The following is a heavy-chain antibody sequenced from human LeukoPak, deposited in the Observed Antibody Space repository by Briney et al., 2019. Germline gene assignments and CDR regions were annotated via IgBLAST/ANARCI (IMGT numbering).Heavy chain of an antibody. CDR2: ISNKGGST. D-gene: IGHD2-8*01. CDR1: GFTFSSFG. Sequence: QPGGSLRLSCSASGFTFSSFGLHWVRQAPGKGLEYVSAISNKGGSTFYADSVKGRFTISRDNSKSTLYPQMSSLRVDDTAVYYCLRWSDYWGQGTLVTVSS. CDR3: LRWSDY. J-gene: IGHJ4*02. V-gene: IGHV3-64D*06.